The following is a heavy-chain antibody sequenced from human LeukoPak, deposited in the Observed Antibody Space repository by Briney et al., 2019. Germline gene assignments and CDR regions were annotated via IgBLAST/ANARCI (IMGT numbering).Heavy chain of an antibody. D-gene: IGHD3-3*01. J-gene: IGHJ3*02. V-gene: IGHV4-34*01. CDR1: GGSFSGYY. Sequence: SETLSLTCAVYGGSFSGYYWSWIRQPPGKGLEWIGEINHSGSTNYNPSLKSRVTISVDTSKNQFSLKLSSVTAADTAVYYCARNPYYDFWSGYYASCAFDIWGQGTMVTVSS. CDR3: ARNPYYDFWSGYYASCAFDI. CDR2: INHSGST.